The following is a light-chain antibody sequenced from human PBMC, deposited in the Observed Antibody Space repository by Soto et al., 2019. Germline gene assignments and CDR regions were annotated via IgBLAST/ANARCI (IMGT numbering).Light chain of an antibody. CDR3: QQRYNWPLT. CDR1: QSVGSY. CDR2: DAS. Sequence: EIVLTQSPATLSLSPGESGTLSCRASQSVGSYLAWYQQRPGQTPRLLIYDASNRATDIPARFSGSGSGTAFTLTISSLAPEDFAVYYCQQRYNWPLTFGPGTKVDIK. V-gene: IGKV3-11*01. J-gene: IGKJ3*01.